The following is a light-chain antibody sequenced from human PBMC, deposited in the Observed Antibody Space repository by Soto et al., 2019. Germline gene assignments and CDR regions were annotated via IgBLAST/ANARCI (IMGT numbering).Light chain of an antibody. CDR2: GNS. Sequence: QSVLTQPASVSGSPGQSITISCTGTSSDIGHYDYVSWYQQHPGKAPKLLIYGNSNRPSGVPDRFSGSKSGTSASLAITGLQAEDEADYYCQSYDSSLSVVFGGGTKLTVL. J-gene: IGLJ2*01. V-gene: IGLV2-14*03. CDR1: SSDIGHYDY. CDR3: QSYDSSLSVV.